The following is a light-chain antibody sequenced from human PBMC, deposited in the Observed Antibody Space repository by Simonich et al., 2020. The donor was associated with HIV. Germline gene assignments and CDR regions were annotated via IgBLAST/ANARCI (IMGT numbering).Light chain of an antibody. CDR1: QSISSY. Sequence: DIQMTQSPSSLSASVGDRVTITCRASQSISSYLNWYQQKPGKAPKLLIYKASSLESGVPSTFSGSGSGTEFTLTISSLQPDDYATYYCQQYNSHFPTFGQGTKVEIK. J-gene: IGKJ1*01. CDR2: KAS. V-gene: IGKV1-5*03. CDR3: QQYNSHFPT.